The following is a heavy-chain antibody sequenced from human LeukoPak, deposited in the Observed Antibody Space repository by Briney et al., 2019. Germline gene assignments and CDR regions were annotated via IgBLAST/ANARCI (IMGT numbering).Heavy chain of an antibody. CDR1: RFIVSINY. J-gene: IGHJ3*02. CDR2: IYSGGTT. CDR3: ARMGNSAFDI. Sequence: GGSLRLSCAASRFIVSINYMSWVRQAPAKGLEWVSVIYSGGTTYYADSVKGRFTISRDNSKNTLYLQMNSLRVEDTAMYYCARMGNSAFDIRGQGTMVTVSS. D-gene: IGHD1-7*01. V-gene: IGHV3-53*01.